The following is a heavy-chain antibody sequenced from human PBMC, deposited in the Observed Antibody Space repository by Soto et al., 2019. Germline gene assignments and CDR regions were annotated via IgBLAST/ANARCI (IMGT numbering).Heavy chain of an antibody. V-gene: IGHV1-8*01. J-gene: IGHJ5*01. CDR2: VNPHTGNT. CDR1: GYTFRSYD. CDR3: ARAYGAGSFDF. D-gene: IGHD3-10*01. Sequence: QVQLVQSGAEVKKPGASVKVSCTGSGYTFRSYDIHWVRQATGQGLEWMGWVNPHTGNTGYAQKFQGRVTMTRDMSKSSAYMEVNSLTSEDTAIYYCARAYGAGSFDFWGQGTLVSVSS.